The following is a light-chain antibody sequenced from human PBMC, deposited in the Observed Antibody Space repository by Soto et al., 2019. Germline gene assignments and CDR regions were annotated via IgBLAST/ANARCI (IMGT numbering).Light chain of an antibody. CDR1: RSDVGGYNY. J-gene: IGLJ1*01. CDR3: TSTYPRSTFFV. Sequence: QSALTQPPSASGSLGQSVTISCTGTRSDVGGYNYVSWYQQHPGKAPKLLLYEVSKRPSGVPDRFSGSKSGNTASLTVSDLKVEDGAKYHCTSTYPRSTFFVFGTGTKLPVL. V-gene: IGLV2-8*01. CDR2: EVS.